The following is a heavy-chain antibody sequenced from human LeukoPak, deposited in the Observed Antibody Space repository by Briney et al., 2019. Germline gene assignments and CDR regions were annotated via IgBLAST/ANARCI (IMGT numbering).Heavy chain of an antibody. CDR2: IYHSGST. CDR3: ARERGGGGSLGAFDI. J-gene: IGHJ3*02. V-gene: IGHV4-4*02. D-gene: IGHD2-15*01. Sequence: SASLSLTCAVSGGSISSSNWWGWVRQPPGKGLEGIGEIYHSGSTNYNPSLKSRVTISVDKSKNQFSLKLSSVTAADTAVYYCARERGGGGSLGAFDIWGQGTMVTVSS. CDR1: GGSISSSNW.